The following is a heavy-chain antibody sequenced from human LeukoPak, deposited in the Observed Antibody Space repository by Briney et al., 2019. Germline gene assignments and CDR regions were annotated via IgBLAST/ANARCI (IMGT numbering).Heavy chain of an antibody. Sequence: ASVKVSCKASGYTFTSYGISWVRQAPGQGLEWMGWINTNTGNPTYAQGFTGRFVFSLDTSVSTAYLQISSLKAEDTAVYYCARERHCSSTSCYYVSLWFDPWGQGTLVTVSS. CDR2: INTNTGNP. D-gene: IGHD2-2*01. CDR3: ARERHCSSTSCYYVSLWFDP. V-gene: IGHV7-4-1*02. CDR1: GYTFTSYG. J-gene: IGHJ5*02.